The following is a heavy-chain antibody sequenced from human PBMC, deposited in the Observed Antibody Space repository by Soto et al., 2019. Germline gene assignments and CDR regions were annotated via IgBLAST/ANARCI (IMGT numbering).Heavy chain of an antibody. CDR1: GGSISTYY. Sequence: SETLSLTCTVSGGSISTYYWSWIRQPPGKGLEWIGYIYYSGSTNYNPSLKSRVTISVDTSKNQFSLKLSSVTAADTAVYYCARQQWLVLNAFDIWGQGTMVTVSS. CDR2: IYYSGST. D-gene: IGHD6-19*01. J-gene: IGHJ3*02. V-gene: IGHV4-59*01. CDR3: ARQQWLVLNAFDI.